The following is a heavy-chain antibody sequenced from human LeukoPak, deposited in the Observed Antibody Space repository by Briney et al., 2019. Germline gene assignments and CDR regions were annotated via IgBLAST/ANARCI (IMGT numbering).Heavy chain of an antibody. CDR1: GYTFTSYD. D-gene: IGHD2-15*01. Sequence: ASVKVSCKASGYTFTSYDINWVRQASGQGLEWMGWMSPKSANTGYAQQFQGRVTITRDTSISTAYMELSSLTSEDTAVYYCARGLQDRYCSGGSCYSHYYYYYYMDVWGKGTTVTVSS. J-gene: IGHJ6*03. CDR3: ARGLQDRYCSGGSCYSHYYYYYYMDV. V-gene: IGHV1-8*03. CDR2: MSPKSANT.